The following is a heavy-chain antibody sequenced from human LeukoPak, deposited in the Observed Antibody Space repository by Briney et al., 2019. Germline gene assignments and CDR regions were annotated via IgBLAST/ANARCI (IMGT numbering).Heavy chain of an antibody. Sequence: GGSLRLSCAASGFTFSSYAMSWVRQAPGKGLEWVSAISGSGGSTYYADSVKGRFTISRDNSKNSLYLQMNSLRAEDTAVYYCAKAIWFGELLSTVNFDYWGQGTLVTVSS. CDR1: GFTFSSYA. D-gene: IGHD3-10*01. CDR2: ISGSGGST. J-gene: IGHJ4*02. V-gene: IGHV3-23*01. CDR3: AKAIWFGELLSTVNFDY.